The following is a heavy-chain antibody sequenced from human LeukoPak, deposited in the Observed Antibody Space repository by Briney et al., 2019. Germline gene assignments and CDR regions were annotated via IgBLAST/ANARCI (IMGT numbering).Heavy chain of an antibody. CDR1: GFSFSTYN. J-gene: IGHJ3*02. Sequence: GGSLRLSCAASGFSFSTYNMNWVRQAPGKGLEWVSYISSSSSVKYYADSVKGRFTISRDNSKNTLYLQMNSLRAEDTAVYYCARVSLYGDWATDAFDIWGQGTMVTVSS. CDR2: ISSSSSVK. CDR3: ARVSLYGDWATDAFDI. D-gene: IGHD4-17*01. V-gene: IGHV3-48*01.